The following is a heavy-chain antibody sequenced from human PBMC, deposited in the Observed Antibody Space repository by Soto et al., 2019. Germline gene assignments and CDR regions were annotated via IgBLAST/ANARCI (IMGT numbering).Heavy chain of an antibody. D-gene: IGHD3-3*01. J-gene: IGHJ6*03. CDR1: GGTFSSYT. V-gene: IGHV1-69*02. CDR2: IIPILGIA. CDR3: ASSSPYDFWGGYYGPERYYYYYMDV. Sequence: QVQLVQSGAEVKKPGSSVKVSCKASGGTFSSYTISWVRQAPGQGLEWMGRIIPILGIANYAQKFQGRGTITADKSTSTAYMELSSLRSEDTAVYYCASSSPYDFWGGYYGPERYYYYYMDVWGKGTTVTVSS.